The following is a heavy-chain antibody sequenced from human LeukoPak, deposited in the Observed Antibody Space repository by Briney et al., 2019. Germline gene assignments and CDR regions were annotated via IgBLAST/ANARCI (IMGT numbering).Heavy chain of an antibody. Sequence: GESLRLSCAASGFTFSTYNMNWVRQAPGKGLEWVSYISGSGSAIYYADSVKGRFTISRDNAKNSLYLQMNSLRAKDTAVYYCATESGTYSGTCFDYWGQGTLVTVSS. CDR2: ISGSGSAI. CDR3: ATESGTYSGTCFDY. J-gene: IGHJ4*02. CDR1: GFTFSTYN. V-gene: IGHV3-48*01. D-gene: IGHD1-26*01.